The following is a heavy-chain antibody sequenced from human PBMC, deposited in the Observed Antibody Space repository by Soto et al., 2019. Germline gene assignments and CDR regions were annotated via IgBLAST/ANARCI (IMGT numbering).Heavy chain of an antibody. Sequence: VGSLRLSCEASGFSIRDYWMHWVRQAPGEGLVWVSCINGDASSTTYADSVKGRFTISRDDAKNTVYLQMTSLRAEDTAVYFCARDRSYAMEVWGQGTRVTVSS. CDR1: GFSIRDYW. CDR2: INGDASST. J-gene: IGHJ6*02. V-gene: IGHV3-74*01. CDR3: ARDRSYAMEV.